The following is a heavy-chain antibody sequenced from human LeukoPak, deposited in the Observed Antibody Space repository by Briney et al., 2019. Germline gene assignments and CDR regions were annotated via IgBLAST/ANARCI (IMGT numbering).Heavy chain of an antibody. J-gene: IGHJ4*02. Sequence: GGSLRLSCAASGFTFSSYAMHWVRQAPGKGLEWVAVISYDGSNEYYADSVKGRFTISRDNSKNTLYLQMNSLRAEDTAVYYCARSTERFLEWLSSFDYWGQGTLVTVSS. CDR1: GFTFSSYA. D-gene: IGHD3-3*01. V-gene: IGHV3-30-3*01. CDR3: ARSTERFLEWLSSFDY. CDR2: ISYDGSNE.